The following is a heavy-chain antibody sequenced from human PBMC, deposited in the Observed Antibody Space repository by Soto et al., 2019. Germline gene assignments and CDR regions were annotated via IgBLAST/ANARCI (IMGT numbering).Heavy chain of an antibody. CDR3: AKDLNSGYVFYYYYMDV. CDR2: ISYDGSNK. CDR1: GFTFSSYG. J-gene: IGHJ6*03. V-gene: IGHV3-30*18. Sequence: GGSLRLSCAASGFTFSSYGMHWVRQAPGKGLEWVAVISYDGSNKYYADSVKGRFTISRDNSKNTLYLQMNSLRAEDTAVYYCAKDLNSGYVFYYYYMDVWGKGTTVTVSS. D-gene: IGHD5-12*01.